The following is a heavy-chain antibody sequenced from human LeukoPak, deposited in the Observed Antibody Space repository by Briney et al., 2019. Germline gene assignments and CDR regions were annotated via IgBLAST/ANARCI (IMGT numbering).Heavy chain of an antibody. CDR2: ISGSGGST. CDR3: AKLQRGYSGSRLYYFDY. CDR1: GFTFSSYA. D-gene: IGHD5-12*01. Sequence: GGSLRLSWAASGFTFSSYAMSWVRQAPGKGLEWVSAISGSGGSTYYADSVKGRFTISRDNSKNTLYLQMNSLRAEDTAVYYCAKLQRGYSGSRLYYFDYWGQGTLVTVSS. V-gene: IGHV3-23*01. J-gene: IGHJ4*02.